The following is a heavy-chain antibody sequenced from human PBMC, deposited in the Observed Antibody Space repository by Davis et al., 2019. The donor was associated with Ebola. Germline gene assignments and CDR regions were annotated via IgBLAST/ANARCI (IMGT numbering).Heavy chain of an antibody. V-gene: IGHV3-11*01. CDR3: ARGEIQGVIIYVPYYFDY. J-gene: IGHJ4*02. Sequence: GGSLRLSCAVSGFTFSDYYMSWIRRAPGKGLEWVSFISGSGLTTYYADSVRGRFSISRDNAKNSLYLQMDNLGAEDTAVYYCARGEIQGVIIYVPYYFDYWGQGTLVTVSS. CDR2: ISGSGLTT. CDR1: GFTFSDYY. D-gene: IGHD3-10*01.